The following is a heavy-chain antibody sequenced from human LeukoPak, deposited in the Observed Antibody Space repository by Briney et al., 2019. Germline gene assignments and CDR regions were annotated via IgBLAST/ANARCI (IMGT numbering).Heavy chain of an antibody. V-gene: IGHV4-38-2*02. CDR3: ARDLSNFWSGYFNWFDP. Sequence: SETLSLTCTVSGYSISSGYYWGWIRQPPGKGLEWIGSIYDSGITYYNPSLRSRVTISVDTSKNQFSLKLSSVTAADTAVYYCARDLSNFWSGYFNWFDPWGQGTLVTVSS. CDR1: GYSISSGYY. CDR2: IYDSGIT. D-gene: IGHD3-3*01. J-gene: IGHJ5*02.